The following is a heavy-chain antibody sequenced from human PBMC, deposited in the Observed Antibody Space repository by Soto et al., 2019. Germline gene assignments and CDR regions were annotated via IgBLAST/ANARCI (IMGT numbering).Heavy chain of an antibody. CDR1: AFTFSNYW. Sequence: EVQLVESGGGLVQPGGSLRLSCAASAFTFSNYWMTWVRQAPGKGLEWVANINQDGSEKYYLDSLKGRFTISRDNAKNSLYLQMNSLRAEDTAIYYCVRLRYFDWLLPGFDYWGQGTLVTVSS. CDR3: VRLRYFDWLLPGFDY. D-gene: IGHD3-9*01. V-gene: IGHV3-7*01. J-gene: IGHJ4*02. CDR2: INQDGSEK.